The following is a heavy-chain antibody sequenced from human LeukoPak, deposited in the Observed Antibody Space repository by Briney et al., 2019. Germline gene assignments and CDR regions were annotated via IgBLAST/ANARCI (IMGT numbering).Heavy chain of an antibody. D-gene: IGHD1-26*01. J-gene: IGHJ4*02. CDR1: GFTFSRYG. CDR3: AKEEDLVGTTYYFGY. V-gene: IGHV3-30*02. Sequence: GGSLRLSCAASGFTFSRYGVHWVRQAPGKGLDWVAFIRSDGSDKYYADSVKGRFTISRDNSKNTVYLQMNSLRTEDTAIFYCAKEEDLVGTTYYFGYWGQGTLVTVSS. CDR2: IRSDGSDK.